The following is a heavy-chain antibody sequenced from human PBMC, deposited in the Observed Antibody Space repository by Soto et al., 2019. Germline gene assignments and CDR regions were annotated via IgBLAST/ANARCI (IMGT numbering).Heavy chain of an antibody. CDR3: AKGYYTSSSEWRYYYGMDV. CDR2: ITGSGGST. CDR1: GFTFSNYA. Sequence: EVQLLESGGGWVQPGGSLRLSCAVSGFTFSNYAMNWVRQAPGKGLEWVSVITGSGGSTFYADSVKGRFTISRDNSKRTLYLQMNAMRVDDTAVYYCAKGYYTSSSEWRYYYGMDVWGQGTTVTVSS. V-gene: IGHV3-23*01. J-gene: IGHJ6*02. D-gene: IGHD6-6*01.